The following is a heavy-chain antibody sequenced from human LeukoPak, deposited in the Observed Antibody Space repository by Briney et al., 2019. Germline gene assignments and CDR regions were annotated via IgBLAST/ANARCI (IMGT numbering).Heavy chain of an antibody. V-gene: IGHV3-21*01. Sequence: GGSLRLSCAASGFSFSRFWMTWVRQAPGKGLEWVSSIYSTTTYIYYADSVKGRFTISRDNAENSLYLQMNSLRAEDTAVYYCARDQFIHAFDIWGQGTMVTVSS. CDR3: ARDQFIHAFDI. CDR2: IYSTTTYI. D-gene: IGHD5-24*01. J-gene: IGHJ3*02. CDR1: GFSFSRFW.